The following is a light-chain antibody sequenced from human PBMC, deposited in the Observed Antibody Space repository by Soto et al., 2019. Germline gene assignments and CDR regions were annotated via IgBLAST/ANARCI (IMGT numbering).Light chain of an antibody. Sequence: QAVVTQSPSASASLGASVKLTCTLSSGHSSYAIGWHQQQPEKGPRFLMKLNSDGSHNKGDGIPDRFSGSSSGAERYLTISGLQSEDEADYYCQTWATGIQVFGGGTKLTVL. CDR2: LNSDGSH. CDR3: QTWATGIQV. J-gene: IGLJ3*02. CDR1: SGHSSYA. V-gene: IGLV4-69*02.